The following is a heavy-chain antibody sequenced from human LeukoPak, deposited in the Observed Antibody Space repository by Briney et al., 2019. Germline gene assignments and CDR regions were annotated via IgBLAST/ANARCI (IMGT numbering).Heavy chain of an antibody. J-gene: IGHJ4*02. V-gene: IGHV3-23*01. D-gene: IGHD7-27*01. CDR2: ITSRSTA. CDR1: GFIFSHYG. Sequence: GGSLRLSCATSGFIFSHYGMNWVRQAPGKGLEWVSGITSRSTAYYADSVKGRFTISRDNSKNMVWLQINSPTVEDTATYYCAKDGNWARFEDWGQGTLVTVSS. CDR3: AKDGNWARFED.